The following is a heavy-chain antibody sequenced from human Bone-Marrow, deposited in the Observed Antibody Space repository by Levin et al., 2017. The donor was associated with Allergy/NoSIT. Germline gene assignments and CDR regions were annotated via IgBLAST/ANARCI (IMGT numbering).Heavy chain of an antibody. CDR2: INSRGLYI. D-gene: IGHD5-18*01. CDR3: AAATYNYGPFYLDY. V-gene: IGHV3-21*01. J-gene: IGHJ4*02. Sequence: TGGSLRLSCTASGFTFKTYSINWVRQSPGKGLEWVSSINSRGLYIYYADSLKGRFTVSRDDSKNSLYLDMDNLRAEDTAVYFCAAATYNYGPFYLDYWGRGVLVTVSS. CDR1: GFTFKTYS.